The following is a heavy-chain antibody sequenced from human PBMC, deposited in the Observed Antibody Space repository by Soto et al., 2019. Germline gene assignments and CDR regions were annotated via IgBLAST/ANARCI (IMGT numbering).Heavy chain of an antibody. J-gene: IGHJ3*02. D-gene: IGHD3-22*01. CDR3: AKMGTDYYDSSGYPNNDAFDI. CDR1: VFSLSSYG. V-gene: IGHV3-30*18. CDR2: ISYDGSNR. Sequence: GWSLSLSCAGSVFSLSSYGMHWVRQAPGKGLEWGAVISYDGSNRYYADSVKGRFTISRDNSKNTLYLQMNSLRAEDTAVYYCAKMGTDYYDSSGYPNNDAFDIWGQGTRGTVS.